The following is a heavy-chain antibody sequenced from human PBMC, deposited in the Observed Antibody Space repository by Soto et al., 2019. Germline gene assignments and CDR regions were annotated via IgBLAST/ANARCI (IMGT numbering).Heavy chain of an antibody. D-gene: IGHD2-8*01. V-gene: IGHV1-46*01. J-gene: IGHJ3*02. CDR1: GYTFTSYY. CDR3: AREAPPVIVLMAEDAFDI. CDR2: INPSGGST. Sequence: ASVKVSCQASGYTFTSYYMHWVRQAPGQGLEWMGIINPSGGSTSYAQKFQGRVTMTRDTSTSTVYMELSSLRSEDTAVYYCAREAPPVIVLMAEDAFDIWGQGTMVTVSS.